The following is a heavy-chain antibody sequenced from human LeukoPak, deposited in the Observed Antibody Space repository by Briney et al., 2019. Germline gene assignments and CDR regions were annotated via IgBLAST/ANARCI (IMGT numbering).Heavy chain of an antibody. D-gene: IGHD3-16*01. CDR1: GFTFSLYA. CDR2: ITYDGDNK. Sequence: GRSLRLSCAASGFTFSLYAMHWVRQAPEKGLEWVSYITYDGDNKFYADSLKGRFTVSRDNAKNRLYLHMDSLSAEDTAVYYCARSFYTSATRSKGHYYYVMDVWGQGTTVTVS. V-gene: IGHV3-30*04. J-gene: IGHJ6*01. CDR3: ARSFYTSATRSKGHYYYVMDV.